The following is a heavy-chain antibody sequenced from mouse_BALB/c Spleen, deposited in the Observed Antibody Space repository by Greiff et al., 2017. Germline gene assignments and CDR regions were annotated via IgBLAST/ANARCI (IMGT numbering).Heavy chain of an antibody. CDR3: ARSGYYGSNPDWYFDV. J-gene: IGHJ1*01. CDR1: GYAFTNYL. D-gene: IGHD1-1*01. V-gene: IGHV1-54*03. CDR2: INPGSGGT. Sequence: QVQLQQSGAELVRPGTSVKVSCKASGYAFTNYLIEWVKQRPGQGLEWIGVINPGSGGTNYNEKFKGKATLTADKSSSTAYMQLSSLTSDDSAVYFCARSGYYGSNPDWYFDVWGAGTTVTVSS.